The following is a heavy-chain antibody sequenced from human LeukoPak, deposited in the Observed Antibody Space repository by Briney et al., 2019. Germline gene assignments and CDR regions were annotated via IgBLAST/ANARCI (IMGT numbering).Heavy chain of an antibody. CDR1: GFTFTNYW. CDR3: AKDNAYAVSPYSDYVWGSFRRKYFDY. CDR2: ISGSASST. V-gene: IGHV3-23*01. J-gene: IGHJ4*02. Sequence: GGSLTLSCAASGFTFTNYWMSWVRQAPGKGLEWVSAISGSASSTYHADSVKGRFTISRDNSKNTLYLQMNSLIIEDTAIYYCAKDNAYAVSPYSDYVWGSFRRKYFDYWGQGTLVTVSS. D-gene: IGHD3-16*02.